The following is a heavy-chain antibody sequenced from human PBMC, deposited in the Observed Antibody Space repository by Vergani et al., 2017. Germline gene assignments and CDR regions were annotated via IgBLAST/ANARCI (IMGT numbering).Heavy chain of an antibody. CDR2: IWYDGSKE. J-gene: IGHJ6*03. D-gene: IGHD2-8*01. Sequence: QVQLEESGGGVVQPGRSLRLSCAGSGFTLSSHAMHWVRQAPGKGLEWVAFIWYDGSKEYYADSVKGRFTISRDNSKNTLYLQMNNLRAADTAVYYCARSGYCAHGVCYMTYYYYMDVWGIGTAVTVSS. CDR3: ARSGYCAHGVCYMTYYYYMDV. CDR1: GFTLSSHA. V-gene: IGHV3-33*01.